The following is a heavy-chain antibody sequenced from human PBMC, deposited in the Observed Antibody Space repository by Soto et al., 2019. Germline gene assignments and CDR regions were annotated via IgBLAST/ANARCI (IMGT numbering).Heavy chain of an antibody. Sequence: ASVKVSCKASGYTFTGYYMHWVRQAPGQGLEWMGWINPNSGGTNYAQKFQGWVTMTRDTSISTAYMELSGLRSDDTAVYYCARGAYYDFWSGYYCPYYYGMDVWGQGTTVTVSS. J-gene: IGHJ6*02. CDR1: GYTFTGYY. CDR2: INPNSGGT. D-gene: IGHD3-3*01. V-gene: IGHV1-2*04. CDR3: ARGAYYDFWSGYYCPYYYGMDV.